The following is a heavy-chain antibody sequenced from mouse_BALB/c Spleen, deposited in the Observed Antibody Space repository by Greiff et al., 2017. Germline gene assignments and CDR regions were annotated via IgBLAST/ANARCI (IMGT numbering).Heavy chain of an antibody. CDR2: ISSGSSTI. J-gene: IGHJ4*01. V-gene: IGHV5-17*02. Sequence: EVKLQESGGGLVQPGGSRKLSCAASGFTFSSFGMHWVRQAPEKGLEWVAYISSGSSTIYYADTVKGRFTISRDNPKNTLFLQMTSLRSEDTAMYYCARYGQNYAMDYWGQGTSVTVSS. CDR3: ARYGQNYAMDY. CDR1: GFTFSSFG. D-gene: IGHD1-2*01.